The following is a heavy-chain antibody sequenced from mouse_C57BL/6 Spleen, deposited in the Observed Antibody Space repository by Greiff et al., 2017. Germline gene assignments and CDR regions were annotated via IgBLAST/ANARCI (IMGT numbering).Heavy chain of an antibody. CDR3: ARNSPGDY. V-gene: IGHV2-2*01. CDR1: GFSLTSYG. CDR2: IWSGGST. Sequence: VKLVESGPGLVQPSQSLSITCTVSGFSLTSYGVHWVRQSPGKGLEWLGVIWSGGSTDYNAAFISRLSISKDNSKSQVFFKMNSLQADDTAIYYCARNSPGDYWGQGTTLTVSS. J-gene: IGHJ2*01.